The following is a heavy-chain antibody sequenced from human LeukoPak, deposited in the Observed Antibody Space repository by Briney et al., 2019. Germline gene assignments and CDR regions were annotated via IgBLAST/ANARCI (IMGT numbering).Heavy chain of an antibody. V-gene: IGHV3-21*04. CDR3: AKSSYYDSSGYYREYYFDY. CDR2: IISSSYM. D-gene: IGHD3-22*01. CDR1: GFTFSADS. Sequence: GGSLRLSCAASGFTFSADSMSWVRQAPGKGLEWVSSIISSSYMYYADSVKGRFTIFRDNSKNTLYLQMNSLRAEDTAVYYCAKSSYYDSSGYYREYYFDYWGQGTLVTVSS. J-gene: IGHJ4*02.